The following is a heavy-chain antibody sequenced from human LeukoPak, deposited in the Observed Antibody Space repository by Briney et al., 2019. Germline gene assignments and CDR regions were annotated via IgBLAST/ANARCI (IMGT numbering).Heavy chain of an antibody. Sequence: GGSLRLSCAASGFTFDDYAMHWVRQAPGKGLEWVSGISWNSGSIGYADSVKGRFAISRDNAKNSLYLQMNSLRAEDTAVYYCARDQDGYNSYYFDYWGQGTLVTVSS. CDR3: ARDQDGYNSYYFDY. J-gene: IGHJ4*02. D-gene: IGHD5-24*01. V-gene: IGHV3-9*01. CDR2: ISWNSGSI. CDR1: GFTFDDYA.